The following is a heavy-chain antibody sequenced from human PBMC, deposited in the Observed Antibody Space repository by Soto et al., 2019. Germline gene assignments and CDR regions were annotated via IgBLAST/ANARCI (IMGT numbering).Heavy chain of an antibody. CDR3: AKDLEDGYNPWYFDY. CDR2: ISGGGGST. J-gene: IGHJ4*02. V-gene: IGHV3-23*01. Sequence: EVHLLESGGGLVQPGGSLRLSCAASGFTFSGYAMSWVRQAPGKGLEWVFGISGGGGSTYYADSVKGRFTISRDNSKSTLYLQMNNLRAEDTAVYYCAKDLEDGYNPWYFDYWGQGTLVTVSS. D-gene: IGHD5-12*01. CDR1: GFTFSGYA.